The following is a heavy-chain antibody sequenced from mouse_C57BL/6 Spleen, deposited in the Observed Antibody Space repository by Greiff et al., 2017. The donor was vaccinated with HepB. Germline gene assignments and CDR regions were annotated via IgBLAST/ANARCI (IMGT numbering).Heavy chain of an antibody. Sequence: QVQLQQPGAELVMPGASVKLSCKASGYTFTSYWMHWVKQRPGQGLEWIGEIDPSDSYTNYNQKFKGKSTLTVDKSSSTAYMQLSSLTSEDSAVYYCARSGYYYGSDYWGQGTTLTVSS. J-gene: IGHJ2*01. CDR2: IDPSDSYT. V-gene: IGHV1-69*01. CDR3: ARSGYYYGSDY. D-gene: IGHD1-1*01. CDR1: GYTFTSYW.